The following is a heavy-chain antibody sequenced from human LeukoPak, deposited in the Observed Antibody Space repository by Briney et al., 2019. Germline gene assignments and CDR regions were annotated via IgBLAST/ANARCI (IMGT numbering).Heavy chain of an antibody. CDR2: IYYSGST. J-gene: IGHJ6*03. Sequence: KASETLSLTCTVSGGSISSDDYYWSWIRQPPGKGLEWIRYIYYSGSTYYNPSLKSRVTISVDTSKNQFSLKLSSVTAADTAVYYCARVHYGSGSLYYYYYYMDVWGKGTTVTVSS. D-gene: IGHD3-10*01. V-gene: IGHV4-30-4*08. CDR1: GGSISSDDYY. CDR3: ARVHYGSGSLYYYYYYMDV.